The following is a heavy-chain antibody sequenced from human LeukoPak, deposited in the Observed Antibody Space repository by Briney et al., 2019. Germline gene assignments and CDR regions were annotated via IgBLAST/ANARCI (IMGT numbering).Heavy chain of an antibody. CDR3: AKQPYNYYYLDV. CDR2: IVGDSSKT. D-gene: IGHD2-21*01. V-gene: IGHV3-23*01. Sequence: GGSLRLSCAISGLTFHDYAMTWVRQAPGKGLEWISTIVGDSSKTYYADSVKGRFTISRDNSNYMLFLHMNNLRAEDTAIYYCAKQPYNYYYLDVWGKGTTVTVSS. CDR1: GLTFHDYA. J-gene: IGHJ6*03.